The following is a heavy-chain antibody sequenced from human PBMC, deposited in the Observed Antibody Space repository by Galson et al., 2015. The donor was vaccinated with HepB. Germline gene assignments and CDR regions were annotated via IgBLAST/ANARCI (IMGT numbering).Heavy chain of an antibody. J-gene: IGHJ6*02. CDR1: RYTFSNYA. CDR3: AKDRVVGRSMDV. Sequence: SVKVSCKASRYTFSNYAMNWVRQAPGQGLEWMGWINTNTGNPTYAQGFTGRFLFSLDTSVSTAYLQISSLKGEDTAVYYCAKDRVVGRSMDVWGQGTTVTVSS. CDR2: INTNTGNP. D-gene: IGHD2-15*01. V-gene: IGHV7-4-1*02.